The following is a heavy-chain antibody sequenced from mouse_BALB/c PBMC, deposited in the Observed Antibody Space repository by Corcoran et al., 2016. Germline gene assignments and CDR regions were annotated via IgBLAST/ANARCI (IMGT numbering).Heavy chain of an antibody. CDR1: GYTFTNYG. D-gene: IGHD1-1*01. J-gene: IGHJ4*01. CDR2: INTYTGEP. Sequence: QIQLVQSGPELKKPGETVKISCKASGYTFTNYGMNWVKQAPGKGLKWMGWINTYTGEPTYADDFKGRFAFSLETSASTAYLQINNLKNEDMAKYFCARRSTVVAYYYAMDYWGQGTSVTVSS. V-gene: IGHV9-1*02. CDR3: ARRSTVVAYYYAMDY.